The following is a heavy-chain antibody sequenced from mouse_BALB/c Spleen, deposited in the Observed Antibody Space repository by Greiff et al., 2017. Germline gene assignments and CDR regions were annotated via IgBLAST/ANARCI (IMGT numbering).Heavy chain of an antibody. J-gene: IGHJ2*01. V-gene: IGHV1S126*01. CDR3: ARNPLRSFDY. CDR1: GYSFTSYW. CDR2: IDPSDSET. D-gene: IGHD1-1*01. Sequence: VQLQQSGPQLVRPGASVKISCKASGYSFTSYWMHWVKQRPGQGLEWIGMIDPSDSETRLNQKFKDKATLTVDKSSSTAYMQLSSPTSEDSAVYYCARNPLRSFDYWGQGTTLTVSS.